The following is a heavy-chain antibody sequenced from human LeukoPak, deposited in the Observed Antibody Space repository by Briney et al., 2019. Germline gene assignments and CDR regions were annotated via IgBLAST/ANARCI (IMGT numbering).Heavy chain of an antibody. Sequence: GGSLRLSCAASGFTFSSCAMSWVRQAPGKGLEWVSTISGSGSNTYYADSVKGRFTISRDNSRDALYLQMHGLRADDTAVYFCAKTPRGYTYVPDYWGQGTLATVSS. CDR1: GFTFSSCA. CDR3: AKTPRGYTYVPDY. D-gene: IGHD5-18*01. J-gene: IGHJ4*02. V-gene: IGHV3-23*01. CDR2: ISGSGSNT.